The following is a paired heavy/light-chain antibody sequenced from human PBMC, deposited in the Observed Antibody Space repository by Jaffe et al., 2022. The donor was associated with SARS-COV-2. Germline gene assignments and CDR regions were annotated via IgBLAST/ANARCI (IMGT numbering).Heavy chain of an antibody. CDR2: IKTKTEGGTT. CDR3: TTESLHYDFWSNDPRGFDS. J-gene: IGHJ4*02. D-gene: IGHD3-3*01. Sequence: EVQLVESGGGLVKPGGSLRLSCAASGFTFSDAWMNWVRQAPGKGLEWVGRIKTKTEGGTTDYAAPVKGRFTISRDDSKNTLFLQMDSLKTEDTAVYYCTTESLHYDFWSNDPRGFDSWGQGTLVTVSS. CDR1: GFTFSDAW. V-gene: IGHV3-15*01.
Light chain of an antibody. V-gene: IGKV1-9*01. CDR3: QQLNSYL. J-gene: IGKJ5*01. Sequence: DIQLTQSPSFLSASVGDRVTITCRASQGISSYLAWYQQKPGKAPKLLIYAASTLQSGVSSRFSGSGSGTEFTLTISSLQPEDFATYYCQQLNSYLFGQGTRLEIK. CDR1: QGISSY. CDR2: AAS.